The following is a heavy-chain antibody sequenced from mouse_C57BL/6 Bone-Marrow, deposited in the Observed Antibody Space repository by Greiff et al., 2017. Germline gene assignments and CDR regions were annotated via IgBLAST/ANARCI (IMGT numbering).Heavy chain of an antibody. V-gene: IGHV1-20*01. CDR3: ARWGNYVSFAY. CDR1: GYSFTGYF. J-gene: IGHJ3*01. Sequence: EVKLQESGPELVKPGDSVKISCKASGYSFTGYFMNWVMQSHGKSLEWIGRINPYNGDTFYNQKFKGKATLTVDKSSSTAHMELRRLTSEDSAVXYSARWGNYVSFAYWGQGTLVTVSA. D-gene: IGHD2-1*01. CDR2: INPYNGDT.